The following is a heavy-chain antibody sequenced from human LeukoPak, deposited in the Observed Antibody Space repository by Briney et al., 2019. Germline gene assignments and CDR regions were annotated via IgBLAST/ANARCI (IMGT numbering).Heavy chain of an antibody. CDR2: ISSNGGST. J-gene: IGHJ4*02. D-gene: IGHD3-10*01. Sequence: GGSLRLSCAASGFIFSSYAMHWVRQAPGKGLEYVSAISSNGGSTYYANSVKGRFTISRDNSKNTLYLQMGSLRAEDMAVYYCAREASVLWFGETHFDYWGQGTLVTVSS. CDR3: AREASVLWFGETHFDY. V-gene: IGHV3-64*01. CDR1: GFIFSSYA.